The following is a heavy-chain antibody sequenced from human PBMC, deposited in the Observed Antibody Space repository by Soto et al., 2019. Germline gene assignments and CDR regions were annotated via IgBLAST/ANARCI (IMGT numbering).Heavy chain of an antibody. Sequence: QLQLQESGSGLVKPSQTQSLTCAVSGGSISSGGYSWNWIRQPPGKGLEWIGYIYHSGYTLYNPSLKSRVTISVDKSKNQFSLKLSSVTAADTAVYYCARDQLEGNWFDPWGQGTLVTVSS. J-gene: IGHJ5*02. CDR3: ARDQLEGNWFDP. V-gene: IGHV4-30-2*01. CDR1: GGSISSGGYS. D-gene: IGHD1-1*01. CDR2: IYHSGYT.